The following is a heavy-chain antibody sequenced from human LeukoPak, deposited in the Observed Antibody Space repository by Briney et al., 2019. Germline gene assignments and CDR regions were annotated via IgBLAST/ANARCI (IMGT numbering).Heavy chain of an antibody. J-gene: IGHJ4*02. V-gene: IGHV3-23*01. D-gene: IGHD1-26*01. CDR1: GFTFSSYA. CDR3: AKELVGSYVESRGDY. CDR2: ISGSGGST. Sequence: PGGSLRLSCAASGFTFSSYAMSWVRQAPGKGLEWVSAISGSGGSTYYADSVKGRFTISRGNSKNTLYLQVNSLRAEDTAVYYCAKELVGSYVESRGDYWGQGTLVTVSS.